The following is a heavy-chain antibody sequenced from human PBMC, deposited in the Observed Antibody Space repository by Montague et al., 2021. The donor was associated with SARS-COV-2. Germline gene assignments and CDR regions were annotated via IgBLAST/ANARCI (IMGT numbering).Heavy chain of an antibody. CDR3: ARGCGCSGGSCYSEWDPYYYYGMDV. Sequence: SETLSLTCTVSGGSISSSSYYWGWIRQPPGKGLEWIGEINHSGSTNYNPSLKSRVTISVDTSENQFSLKLSSVTAADTAVYYCARGCGCSGGSCYSEWDPYYYYGMDVWGQGTTVTVSS. V-gene: IGHV4-39*07. CDR1: GGSISSSSYY. CDR2: INHSGST. D-gene: IGHD2-15*01. J-gene: IGHJ6*02.